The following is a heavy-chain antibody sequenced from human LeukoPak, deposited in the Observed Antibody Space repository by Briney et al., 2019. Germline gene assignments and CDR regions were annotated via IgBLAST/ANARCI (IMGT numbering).Heavy chain of an antibody. Sequence: GGALRLSCGASGFTISSCAMSWVRQAPGKGLEWVSAISGSGGSTYYADSVKGRFTISRDNSKNTLYLQMNSLRAEDTAVYYCAKDIPYLGSGIYWGQGTLVTVSS. V-gene: IGHV3-23*01. J-gene: IGHJ4*02. D-gene: IGHD3-10*01. CDR1: GFTISSCA. CDR2: ISGSGGST. CDR3: AKDIPYLGSGIY.